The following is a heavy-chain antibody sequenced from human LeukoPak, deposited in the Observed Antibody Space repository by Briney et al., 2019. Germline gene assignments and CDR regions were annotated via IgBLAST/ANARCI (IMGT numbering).Heavy chain of an antibody. Sequence: ASVKVSCKASGYTFTGYYMHWVRQAPGQGLEWMGRINPNSGGTNYAQKFQGRVTITRDTSISTAYMELSRLRCDDTAVYYCARDTLWFGNVAGDYWGQGTLVTVSS. D-gene: IGHD3-10*01. CDR3: ARDTLWFGNVAGDY. J-gene: IGHJ4*02. CDR1: GYTFTGYY. V-gene: IGHV1-2*06. CDR2: INPNSGGT.